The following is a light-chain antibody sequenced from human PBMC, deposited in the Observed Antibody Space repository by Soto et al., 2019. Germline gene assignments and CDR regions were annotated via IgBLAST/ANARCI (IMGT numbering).Light chain of an antibody. CDR2: RNN. J-gene: IGLJ2*01. V-gene: IGLV1-47*01. CDR1: TSNIGSNY. CDR3: EAWDDNLRSRNVV. Sequence: QSVLTQPPSASGTPGQRVTISCSGSTSNIGSNYVFWYQQLPGTAPKLLIYRNNQRPSGVTDRFSGSKSGTSASLAISGLRSEDDADYYCEAWDDNLRSRNVVFGGGTKVTVL.